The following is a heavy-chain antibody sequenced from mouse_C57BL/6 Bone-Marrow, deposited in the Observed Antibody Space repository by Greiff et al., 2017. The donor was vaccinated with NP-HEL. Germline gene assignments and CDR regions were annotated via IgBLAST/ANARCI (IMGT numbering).Heavy chain of an antibody. Sequence: QVQLKESGAELVKPGASVKLSCKASGYTFTEYTIHWVKQRSGQGLEWIGWFYPGSGSIKYNEKFKDKATLTADKSSSTAYMELSRLTSEDSAVYFCAGHEAGVRRQDWYFDVWGTGTTVTVSS. J-gene: IGHJ1*03. CDR3: AGHEAGVRRQDWYFDV. D-gene: IGHD2-14*01. V-gene: IGHV1-62-2*01. CDR2: FYPGSGSI. CDR1: GYTFTEYT.